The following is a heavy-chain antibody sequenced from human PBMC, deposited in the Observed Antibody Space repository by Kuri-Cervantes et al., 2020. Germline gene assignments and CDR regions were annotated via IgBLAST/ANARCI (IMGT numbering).Heavy chain of an antibody. D-gene: IGHD3-10*01. J-gene: IGHJ6*02. Sequence: GESLKISCEASGFTFKSYGMHWVRQAPGKGLEWVALISYDGSIEFYADSVKGRFTISRDNSKNTLYLQMNSLRAEDTAVYYCARESYGSGSFYGMDVWGQGTTVTVSS. CDR1: GFTFKSYG. CDR3: ARESYGSGSFYGMDV. CDR2: ISYDGSIE. V-gene: IGHV3-30*03.